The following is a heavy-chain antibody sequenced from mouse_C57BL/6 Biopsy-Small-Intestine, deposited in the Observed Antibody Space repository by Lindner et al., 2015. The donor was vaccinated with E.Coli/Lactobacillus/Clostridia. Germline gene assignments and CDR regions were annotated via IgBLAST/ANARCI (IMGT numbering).Heavy chain of an antibody. D-gene: IGHD2-1*01. J-gene: IGHJ2*01. V-gene: IGHV3-5*01. CDR2: IYYSGTI. Sequence: VQLQESGPGLVKPSQTVFLTCTVTGISITTGNYRWSWIRQFPGNKLEWIGYIYYSGTITYNPSLTSRTTITRDAPKNQFFLEMSSLTAEDTATYYRGRVEGNGYFDYWGQGTTLTVSS. CDR1: GISITTGNYR. CDR3: GRVEGNGYFDY.